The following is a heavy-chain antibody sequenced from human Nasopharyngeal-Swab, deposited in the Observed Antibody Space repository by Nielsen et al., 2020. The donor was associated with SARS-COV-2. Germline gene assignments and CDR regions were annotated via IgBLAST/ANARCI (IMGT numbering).Heavy chain of an antibody. CDR1: GFTFSNYA. D-gene: IGHD2-15*01. J-gene: IGHJ4*02. V-gene: IGHV3-23*03. CDR3: AKGPLRVVVVAATADY. CDR2: IYGDGTNT. Sequence: GESLKISCAASGFTFSNYAMSWVRQAPGKGLEWVSLIYGDGTNTYYVDSVEGRFIISRDNSKNTLYLQMDSLRAEDTALYYCAKGPLRVVVVAATADYWGQGTLVTVSS.